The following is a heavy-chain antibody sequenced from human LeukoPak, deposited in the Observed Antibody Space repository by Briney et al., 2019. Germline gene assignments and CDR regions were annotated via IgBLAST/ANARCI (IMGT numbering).Heavy chain of an antibody. J-gene: IGHJ4*02. V-gene: IGHV4-59*01. D-gene: IGHD4-17*01. CDR3: ARNTAYGDYVLGY. CDR1: GVSKRSCY. Sequence: KPSETLSLTFTAPGVSKRSCYRSWLRQPPGKGLEWIGYIYYSGSTNYNPSLKSRVTISVDTSKNQFSLKLSSVTAADTAVYYCARNTAYGDYVLGYWGQGTLVTVSS. CDR2: IYYSGST.